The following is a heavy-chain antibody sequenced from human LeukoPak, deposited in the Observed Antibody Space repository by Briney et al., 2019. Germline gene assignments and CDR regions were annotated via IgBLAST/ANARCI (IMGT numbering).Heavy chain of an antibody. V-gene: IGHV3-33*01. J-gene: IGHJ4*02. Sequence: GGSLRLSCAASGFPFTTYGMHWVRQAPGKGLEWVAIIWFDGSNQYYADSVKGRFTISRDKSKNTVYLQMNSLRAEDTAVYYCTRGGLSTYDSSGYPIDFWGQGTLVTVSS. CDR2: IWFDGSNQ. CDR3: TRGGLSTYDSSGYPIDF. CDR1: GFPFTTYG. D-gene: IGHD3-22*01.